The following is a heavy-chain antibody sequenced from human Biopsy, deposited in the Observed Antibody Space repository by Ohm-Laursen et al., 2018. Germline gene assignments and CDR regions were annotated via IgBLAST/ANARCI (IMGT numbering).Heavy chain of an antibody. J-gene: IGHJ6*02. CDR2: IKPNNGDT. CDR3: ATRGGDDFWSGHYSEIYYYYTLDV. Sequence: ATVKISCKASGYTYPDYYVHWVRQAPGQGLEWMGWIKPNNGDTDYSQRFQGRVTLAWDRSASTGYMEVSSLRSGDTALYYCATRGGDDFWSGHYSEIYYYYTLDVWGQGTTVTVSS. CDR1: GYTYPDYY. V-gene: IGHV1-2*02. D-gene: IGHD3-3*01.